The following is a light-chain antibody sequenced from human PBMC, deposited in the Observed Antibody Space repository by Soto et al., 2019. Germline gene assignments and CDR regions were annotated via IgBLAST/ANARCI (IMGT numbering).Light chain of an antibody. Sequence: QTVVIQEPSFSVSPGGTVTFTCGLTSGSVSTNYYPSWYQQTPGQAPRTLIYNTNSRSSGVPDRFSGSILGNKAALTITGAQADDESDYYCVLYMGLGISLFGGGTKLTVL. J-gene: IGLJ2*01. CDR1: SGSVSTNYY. V-gene: IGLV8-61*01. CDR3: VLYMGLGISL. CDR2: NTN.